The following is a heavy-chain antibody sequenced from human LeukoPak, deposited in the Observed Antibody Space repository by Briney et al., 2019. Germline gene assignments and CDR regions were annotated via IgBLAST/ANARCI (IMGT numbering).Heavy chain of an antibody. D-gene: IGHD3-22*01. CDR3: VRGVDSAKLGY. Sequence: PSETLSLTCAVYDGSFSGYYCNWVRQPPGKGLEWIGELHPSGGTSYNTSLRSRLTISVDTSKNQCSLKLTSVTAADTAMYFCVRGVDSAKLGYWGQGALVTVSS. J-gene: IGHJ4*02. V-gene: IGHV4-34*01. CDR1: DGSFSGYY. CDR2: LHPSGGT.